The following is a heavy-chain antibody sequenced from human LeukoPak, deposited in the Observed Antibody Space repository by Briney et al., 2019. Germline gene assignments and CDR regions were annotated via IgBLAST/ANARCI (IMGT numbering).Heavy chain of an antibody. D-gene: IGHD6-13*01. J-gene: IGHJ4*02. CDR3: ARRPYSSSLVDY. V-gene: IGHV3-30*03. CDR1: GFTFSSYG. CDR2: ISYDGSNK. Sequence: EGSLRLSCAASGFTFSSYGMHWVRQAPGKGLEWVAVISYDGSNKYYADSVKGRFTISRDNSKNTLYLQMNSLRAEDTAVYYCARRPYSSSLVDYWGQGTLVTVSS.